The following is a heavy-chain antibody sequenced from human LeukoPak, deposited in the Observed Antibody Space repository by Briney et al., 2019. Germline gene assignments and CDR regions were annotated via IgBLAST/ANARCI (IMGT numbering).Heavy chain of an antibody. D-gene: IGHD5-24*01. V-gene: IGHV1-69*04. CDR3: ARRGDGYNPPHYYGMDV. CDR1: GGTFSSYA. CDR2: IIPILGIA. Sequence: SVKVSCKASGGTFSSYAISRVRQAPGQGLEWMGRIIPILGIANYAQKFQGRVTITADKSTSTAYMELSSLRSEDTAVYYCARRGDGYNPPHYYGMDVWGQGTTVTVSS. J-gene: IGHJ6*02.